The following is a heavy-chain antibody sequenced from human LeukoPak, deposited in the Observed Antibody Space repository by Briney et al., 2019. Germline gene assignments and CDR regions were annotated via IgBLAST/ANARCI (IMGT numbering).Heavy chain of an antibody. CDR2: IYYSGST. Sequence: SETLSLTCTVSGGSVSSGSYYWSWIRQPPGKGLEWIGYIYYSGSTNYNPSLKSRVTTSVDTSKNQFSLKLSSVTAADTAVYYCARGWFGEFDFDYWGQGTLVTVSS. V-gene: IGHV4-61*01. D-gene: IGHD3-10*01. J-gene: IGHJ4*02. CDR1: GGSVSSGSYY. CDR3: ARGWFGEFDFDY.